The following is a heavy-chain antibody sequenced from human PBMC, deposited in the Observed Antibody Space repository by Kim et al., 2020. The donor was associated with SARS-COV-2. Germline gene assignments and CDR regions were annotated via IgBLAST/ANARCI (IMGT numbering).Heavy chain of an antibody. J-gene: IGHJ5*02. V-gene: IGHV1-24*01. CDR3: ATVGVVRGYNWFDP. CDR2: FDPEDGET. CDR1: GYTLTELS. Sequence: ASVKVSCKVSGYTLTELSMHWVRQAPGKGLECMGGFDPEDGETIYAQKFQGRVTMTEDTSTDTAYMELSSLRSEDTAVYYCATVGVVRGYNWFDPWGQGTLVTVSS. D-gene: IGHD3-10*01.